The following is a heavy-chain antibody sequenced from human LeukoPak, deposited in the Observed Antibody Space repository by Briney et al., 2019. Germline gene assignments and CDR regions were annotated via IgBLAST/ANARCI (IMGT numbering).Heavy chain of an antibody. CDR2: INSDGSST. V-gene: IGHV3-74*01. Sequence: PGGSLRLSCAASGFTFSSYWTHWVRQAPGKGLVWVSRINSDGSSTSYADSVKGRFTISRDNAKNTLYLQMNSLRAEDTAVYYCARQAHQYYDFWSGYHDYWGQGTLVTVSS. CDR3: ARQAHQYYDFWSGYHDY. D-gene: IGHD3-3*01. CDR1: GFTFSSYW. J-gene: IGHJ4*02.